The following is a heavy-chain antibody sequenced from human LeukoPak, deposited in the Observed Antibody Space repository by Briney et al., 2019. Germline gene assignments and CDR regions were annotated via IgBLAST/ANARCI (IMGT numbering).Heavy chain of an antibody. J-gene: IGHJ4*02. Sequence: GGSLRLSCAASGFTFSSYGMHRVRQAPGKGLEWVAVISYDGSNKYYADSVKGRYTISRDNSKNTLYLQMNSLRAEDTAVYYCAKDHLDYWGQGTLVTVSS. V-gene: IGHV3-30*18. CDR3: AKDHLDY. CDR2: ISYDGSNK. CDR1: GFTFSSYG. D-gene: IGHD3-3*02.